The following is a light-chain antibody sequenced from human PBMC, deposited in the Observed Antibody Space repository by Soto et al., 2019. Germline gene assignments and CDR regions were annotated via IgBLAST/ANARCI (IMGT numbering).Light chain of an antibody. CDR3: CSYAGSSTRWV. V-gene: IGLV2-23*01. Sequence: QSALTQPASVSGSPGQSITISCTGTSSDVGSYNLVSWYQQHTGKAPKLMIYEGSKRPSGVSNRFSGSKSGNTASLTISGLQAEDEADYYCCSYAGSSTRWVFGGGTKLTVL. CDR1: SSDVGSYNL. CDR2: EGS. J-gene: IGLJ3*02.